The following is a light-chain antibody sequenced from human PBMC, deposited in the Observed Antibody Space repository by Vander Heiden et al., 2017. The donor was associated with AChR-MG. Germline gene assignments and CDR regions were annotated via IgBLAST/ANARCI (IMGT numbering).Light chain of an antibody. CDR2: DVY. V-gene: IGLV2-11*01. CDR3: CSYVGSFSYV. J-gene: IGLJ1*01. CDR1: SNDVGGFDY. Sequence: QSALTQPRPVSGSPGQSVTISCTGTSNDVGGFDYVSWYQQHPGKAPKLLIYDVYKRLSGIPDRFSGSKSGNTASLTISGLQADDEADYYCCSYVGSFSYVFGTGTKVTVL.